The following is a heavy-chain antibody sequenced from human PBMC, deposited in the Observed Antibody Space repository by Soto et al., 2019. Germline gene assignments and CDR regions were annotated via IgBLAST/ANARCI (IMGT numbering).Heavy chain of an antibody. Sequence: SETLSLTCTVSGGSISSYYWSWIRQPPGKGLEWIGYIYYSGSTNYNPSLKSRVTISVDASKNQFSLKLSSVTAADTAVYYCARELPVKRRSSGWYSGKHYFDYWGQGTLVTVSS. V-gene: IGHV4-59*12. CDR1: GGSISSYY. D-gene: IGHD6-19*01. J-gene: IGHJ4*02. CDR3: ARELPVKRRSSGWYSGKHYFDY. CDR2: IYYSGST.